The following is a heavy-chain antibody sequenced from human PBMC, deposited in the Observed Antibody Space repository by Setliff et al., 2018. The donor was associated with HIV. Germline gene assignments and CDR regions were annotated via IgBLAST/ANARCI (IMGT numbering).Heavy chain of an antibody. CDR3: AADYDLLTGYFSDMGC. CDR1: GFSFADYS. J-gene: IGHJ4*02. CDR2: ISLTSNT. V-gene: IGHV3-23*01. D-gene: IGHD3-9*01. Sequence: GGSLRLSCAASGFSFADYSMTWVRQSPGRGLEWVSSISLTSNTYYSESVKGRFTISRDNSKNTYYLQMSSLRADDTAVYYCAADYDLLTGYFSDMGCWGQGIPVTVSS.